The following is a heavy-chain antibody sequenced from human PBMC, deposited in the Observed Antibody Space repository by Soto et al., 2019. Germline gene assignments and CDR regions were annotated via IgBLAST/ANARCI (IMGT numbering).Heavy chain of an antibody. D-gene: IGHD3-10*01. CDR3: ASMVRGAPDNWFDP. CDR1: GFTFSSYA. J-gene: IGHJ5*02. Sequence: PGGSLRLSCAASGFTFSSYAMSWVRQAPGKGLEWVSAISGSGGGTYYADSVKGRFTISRDNSKNTLYLQMNSLRAEDTAVYYCASMVRGAPDNWFDPWGQGTLVTVSS. V-gene: IGHV3-23*01. CDR2: ISGSGGGT.